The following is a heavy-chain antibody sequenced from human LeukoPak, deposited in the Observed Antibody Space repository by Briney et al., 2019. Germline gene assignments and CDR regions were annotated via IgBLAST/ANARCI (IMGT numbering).Heavy chain of an antibody. J-gene: IGHJ5*02. CDR2: INHSGST. CDR3: ARHPEPYYCGSGSPVVWFDP. V-gene: IGHV4-34*01. D-gene: IGHD3-10*01. CDR1: GGSFSGYY. Sequence: SSETLSLTCAVYGGSFSGYYWSWIRQPPGKGLEWIGEINHSGSTNYNPSLKSRVTISVDTSKNQFSLKLSSVTAADTAVYYCARHPEPYYCGSGSPVVWFDPWGQGTLVTVSS.